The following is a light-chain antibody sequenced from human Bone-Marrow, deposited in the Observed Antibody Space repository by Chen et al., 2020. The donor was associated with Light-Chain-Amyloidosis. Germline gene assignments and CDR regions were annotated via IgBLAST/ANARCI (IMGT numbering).Light chain of an antibody. V-gene: IGLV3-21*02. J-gene: IGLJ3*02. Sequence: SYVLTQPSSVSVAPGQTATIACGGNNIGSTSVHWYQQTPGQAPLLVVYDDSDRPSGIPERSSGSNSGNTATLTISWVEAGDEADYYCQVWDRSSDRPVFGGGTKLTVL. CDR3: QVWDRSSDRPV. CDR2: DDS. CDR1: NIGSTS.